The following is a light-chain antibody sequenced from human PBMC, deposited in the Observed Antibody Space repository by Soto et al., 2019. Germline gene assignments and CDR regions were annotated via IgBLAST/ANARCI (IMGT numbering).Light chain of an antibody. CDR1: QNVYGY. Sequence: EVVLTQSPATLSLSPGERATLSCRASQNVYGYLAWYQQKPGQAPRLLIYDASSRATGVPARFSGGGSGTDFTLTISSLEPEDFAVYYCQQRANWPTFGQGTKVDIK. J-gene: IGKJ1*01. CDR3: QQRANWPT. V-gene: IGKV3-11*01. CDR2: DAS.